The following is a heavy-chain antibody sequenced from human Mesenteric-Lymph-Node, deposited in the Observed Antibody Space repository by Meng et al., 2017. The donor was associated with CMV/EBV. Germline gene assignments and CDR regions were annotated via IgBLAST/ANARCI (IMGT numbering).Heavy chain of an antibody. CDR1: GGTFSSYA. CDR2: IILILGIA. V-gene: IGHV1-69*10. CDR3: ARVHYYGSGSYYPY. D-gene: IGHD3-10*01. Sequence: KASGGTFSSYAISWVRQAPGQGLEWMGGIILILGIANYAQKFQGRVTITADKSTSTAYMELSSLRSDDTAVYYCARVHYYGSGSYYPYWGQGTLVTVSS. J-gene: IGHJ4*02.